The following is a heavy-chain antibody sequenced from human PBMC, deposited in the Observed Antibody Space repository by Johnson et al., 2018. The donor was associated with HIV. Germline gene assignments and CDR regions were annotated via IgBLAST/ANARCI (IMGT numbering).Heavy chain of an antibody. J-gene: IGHJ3*02. V-gene: IGHV3-66*02. CDR2: IYSGGTT. CDR3: ARWGEQQLVNACDI. Sequence: VQLVESGGGVERPGGSLRLSCATSGFTFDDYGMSWVRQAPGKGLEWVSVIYSGGTTYYADSVKGRFTISRDNSKNTLYLQMNSLRAEDTAVYYCARWGEQQLVNACDIWGQGTMVTVSS. CDR1: GFTFDDYG. D-gene: IGHD6-13*01.